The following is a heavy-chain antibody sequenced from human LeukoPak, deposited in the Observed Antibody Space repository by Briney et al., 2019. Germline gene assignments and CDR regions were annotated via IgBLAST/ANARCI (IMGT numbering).Heavy chain of an antibody. V-gene: IGHV6-1*01. CDR3: ARVDAGYSSSWIFDY. D-gene: IGHD6-13*01. CDR2: NHSWSKWYN. CDR1: GDSVSSNSVA. J-gene: IGHJ4*02. Sequence: LPLTCVISGDSVSSNSVAWNWMTQSPSRGLEWLGRNHSWSKWYNDYAVSVKSRITINPDTSKSQFSLRLNSVTPEDTAVYYCARVDAGYSSSWIFDYWGQGNLAT.